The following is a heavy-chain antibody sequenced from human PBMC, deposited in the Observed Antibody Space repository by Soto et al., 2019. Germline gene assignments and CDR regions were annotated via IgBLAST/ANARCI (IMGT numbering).Heavy chain of an antibody. CDR3: ARYSSSWPIDY. CDR2: ISSSSSYI. V-gene: IGHV3-21*03. D-gene: IGHD6-13*01. Sequence: GGSLRLSCAASGFTFSSYSMNWVRQAPGKGLEWVSSISSSSSYIYYADSVKGRFTISRDNAKNSLYLQMNSLRAEDTAVYYCARYSSSWPIDYWGQGTLVTVSS. J-gene: IGHJ4*02. CDR1: GFTFSSYS.